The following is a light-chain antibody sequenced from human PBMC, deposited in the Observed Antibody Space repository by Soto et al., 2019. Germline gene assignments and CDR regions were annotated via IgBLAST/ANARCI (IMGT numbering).Light chain of an antibody. Sequence: QSVLTQPPSVSGAPGQRVTLPCTGSSSNIGSFYDVHWYQQLPGTVPKLLIYSDNNRPSGVPDRFSGSKSGTAASLAITGLQSEDEADYYCQSYDNSLNHVVFGGGTKVTVL. CDR2: SDN. V-gene: IGLV1-40*01. CDR3: QSYDNSLNHVV. J-gene: IGLJ2*01. CDR1: SSNIGSFYD.